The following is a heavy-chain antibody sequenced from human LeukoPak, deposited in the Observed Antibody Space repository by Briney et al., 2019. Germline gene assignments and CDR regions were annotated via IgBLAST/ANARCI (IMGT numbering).Heavy chain of an antibody. J-gene: IGHJ4*02. CDR2: IYPGDSDT. CDR1: GYSFPSYW. D-gene: IGHD3-22*01. CDR3: ARSGYYYDSSGYYPSLFDY. V-gene: IGHV5-51*03. Sequence: GESLKIXCKGSGYSFPSYWIGWVRQTPGKGLEWMGIIYPGDSDTRYSPSFQGQVTISADKSISTAYLQWSSLKASDTAMYYCARSGYYYDSSGYYPSLFDYWGQGTLVTVSS.